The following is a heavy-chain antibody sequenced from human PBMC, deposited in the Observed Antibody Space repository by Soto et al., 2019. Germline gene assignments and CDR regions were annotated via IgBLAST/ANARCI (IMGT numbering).Heavy chain of an antibody. V-gene: IGHV4-59*01. D-gene: IGHD2-15*01. CDR2: IYYSGST. J-gene: IGHJ3*02. Sequence: SETLSLTCAVDGGSFSGYYWSWIRQPPGKGLEWIGYIYYSGSTNYNPSLKSRVTISVDTSKNQFSLKLSSVTAADTAVYYCARLLPGYCSGGSCLGAFDIWGQGTMVTVSS. CDR3: ARLLPGYCSGGSCLGAFDI. CDR1: GGSFSGYY.